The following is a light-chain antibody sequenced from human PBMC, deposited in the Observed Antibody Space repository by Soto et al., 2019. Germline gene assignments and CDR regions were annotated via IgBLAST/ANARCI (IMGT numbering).Light chain of an antibody. CDR3: SSYTSSNTLI. Sequence: QSALTQPRSVSGSPGQSVTISCTGTSSDVGGYNYVSWYQQYPGKAPKVMIYEVTNRPSGVSSRFSGSKSGNTASLTISGLQAEDEADYYCSSYTSSNTLIFGGGTKLTVL. CDR2: EVT. V-gene: IGLV2-14*01. CDR1: SSDVGGYNY. J-gene: IGLJ2*01.